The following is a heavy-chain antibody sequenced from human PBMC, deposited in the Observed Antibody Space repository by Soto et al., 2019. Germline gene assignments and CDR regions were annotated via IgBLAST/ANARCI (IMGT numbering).Heavy chain of an antibody. Sequence: ASVKVSCKASGYTFTSYAVHWVRQAPGQRLEWMGWINAGNGNTKYSQIFQGRVTITRDTSTSTAYMDLRSLRSDDTAVYYCARDQGITTFGVYSMYYYGMDVWGQGTTVTVSS. V-gene: IGHV1-3*01. D-gene: IGHD3-3*01. CDR1: GYTFTSYA. CDR3: ARDQGITTFGVYSMYYYGMDV. J-gene: IGHJ6*02. CDR2: INAGNGNT.